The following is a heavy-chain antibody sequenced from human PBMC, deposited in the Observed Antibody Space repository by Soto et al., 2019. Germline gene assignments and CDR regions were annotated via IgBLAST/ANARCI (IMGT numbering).Heavy chain of an antibody. J-gene: IGHJ6*02. CDR2: INPNSGGT. D-gene: IGHD5-18*01. Sequence: ASVKVSSKASGYTFTGYYMHWVRQAPGQGLEWMGWINPNSGGTNYAQKFQGWVTMTRDTSISTAYMELSRLRSDDTAVYYCARDRGGGYSYGLYYYYYYGMDVWGQGTTVTVSS. V-gene: IGHV1-2*04. CDR3: ARDRGGGYSYGLYYYYYYGMDV. CDR1: GYTFTGYY.